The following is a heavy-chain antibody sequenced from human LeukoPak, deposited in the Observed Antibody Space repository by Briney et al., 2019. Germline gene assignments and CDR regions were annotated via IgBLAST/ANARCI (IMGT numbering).Heavy chain of an antibody. CDR3: AREVDYYDTSDYFPLGY. CDR1: GYAFTGYY. D-gene: IGHD3-22*01. CDR2: INPNSGGT. J-gene: IGHJ4*02. V-gene: IGHV1-2*02. Sequence: ASVKVSCKASGYAFTGYYMHWVRQAPGQGLEWMGWINPNSGGTNYAQKFQGRVTMTRDTSISTAYMELSRLRSDDTAVYYCAREVDYYDTSDYFPLGYWGQGTLVTVSS.